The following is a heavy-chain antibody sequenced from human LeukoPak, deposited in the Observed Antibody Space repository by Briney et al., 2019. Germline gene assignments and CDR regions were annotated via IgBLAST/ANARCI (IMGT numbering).Heavy chain of an antibody. D-gene: IGHD6-6*01. J-gene: IGHJ4*02. CDR3: ARDFYSSSN. CDR2: IYSGGST. Sequence: PGGSLRLSCAASGFTFSSYSMNWVRQAPGKGLEWVSVIYSGGSTYYADSVKGRFTISRDNSKNTLYLQMNSLRAEDTAVYYCARDFYSSSNWGQGTLVTVSS. CDR1: GFTFSSYS. V-gene: IGHV3-66*02.